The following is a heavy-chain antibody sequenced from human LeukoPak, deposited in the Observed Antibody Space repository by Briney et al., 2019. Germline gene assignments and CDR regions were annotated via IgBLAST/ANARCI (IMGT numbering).Heavy chain of an antibody. CDR1: GGSISSGDYY. V-gene: IGHV4-30-4*01. CDR2: IYYSGST. Sequence: SQTLSLTCTVSGGSISSGDYYWSWIRQPPGKGLEWIGYIYYSGSTYYNPSLKSRVTISVDTSKNQFSLKLSSVTAADTAMYYCARGGSYDFWSGYSYRPNIWYFDLWGRGTLVTVSS. D-gene: IGHD3-3*01. J-gene: IGHJ2*01. CDR3: ARGGSYDFWSGYSYRPNIWYFDL.